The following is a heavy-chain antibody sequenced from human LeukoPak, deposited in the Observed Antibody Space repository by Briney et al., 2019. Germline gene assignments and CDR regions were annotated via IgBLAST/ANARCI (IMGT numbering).Heavy chain of an antibody. CDR1: GLTFSNSS. CDR2: ISSRGNHV. D-gene: IGHD3/OR15-3a*01. V-gene: IGHV3-21*01. J-gene: IGHJ5*02. CDR3: ARSGWTNWFDP. Sequence: GGSLRLSCAASGLTFSNSSMNWVRQAPGKGLEWVSSISSRGNHVYYADSVRGRFTVSRDNAENSLYLQMNSLSGEDTAVYYCARSGWTNWFDPWGQGTLVTVSS.